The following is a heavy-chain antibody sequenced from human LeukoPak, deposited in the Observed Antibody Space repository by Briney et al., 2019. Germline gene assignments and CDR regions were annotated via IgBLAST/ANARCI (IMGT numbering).Heavy chain of an antibody. CDR3: ARDRHSTSWLVEY. CDR1: GFTFSSYA. V-gene: IGHV3-23*01. CDR2: ISGSGGIT. J-gene: IGHJ4*02. Sequence: GGSLRLSCAASGFTFSSYAMTWVRQAPGKGLEWVSLISGSGGITYYADSVKGRFTISRDNSKNTLYLQMNSLRVEDTAVYYCARDRHSTSWLVEYWGQGTLVTVSS. D-gene: IGHD6-13*01.